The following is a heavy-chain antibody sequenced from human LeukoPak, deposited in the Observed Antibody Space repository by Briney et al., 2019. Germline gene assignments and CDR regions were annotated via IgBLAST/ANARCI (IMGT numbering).Heavy chain of an antibody. CDR1: GCTFSSYA. Sequence: ASVKVSCKASGCTFSSYAISWVRQAPGQGLEWMGGIIPIFGTANYAQKFQGRVTITADESTSTAYMELSSLRSEDTAVYYCATETAIFGVVNAAFDYWGQGTLVTVSS. V-gene: IGHV1-69*13. CDR2: IIPIFGTA. CDR3: ATETAIFGVVNAAFDY. D-gene: IGHD3-3*01. J-gene: IGHJ4*02.